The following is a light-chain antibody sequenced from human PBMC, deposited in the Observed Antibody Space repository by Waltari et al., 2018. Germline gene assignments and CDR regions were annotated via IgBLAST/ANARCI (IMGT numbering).Light chain of an antibody. J-gene: IGKJ1*01. CDR2: GAC. CDR1: QRVGRS. V-gene: IGKV3-20*01. CDR3: QHYVRLPVT. Sequence: EIVLTQSPGTLSLSPGERATLSCWASQRVGRSLAWYQQTRGQAPRLLMYGACNRAAGIPDRFSGSGSGTDFSLTISRLEPEDFAVYYCQHYVRLPVTFGQGTKVEI.